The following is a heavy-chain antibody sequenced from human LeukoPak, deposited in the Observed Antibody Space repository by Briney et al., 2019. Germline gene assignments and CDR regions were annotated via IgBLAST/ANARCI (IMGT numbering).Heavy chain of an antibody. CDR1: GYTFTDYF. V-gene: IGHV1-2*02. CDR2: INPNSGGT. Sequence: ASVKVSCKASGYTFTDYFMHRVRQAPGQGLEWMGWINPNSGGTNFAQKFQGRVTMTRDTSISTAYMELSRLRSDDTAVYYCARGAGGFGEFDFDYWGQGTLVTVSS. J-gene: IGHJ4*02. D-gene: IGHD3-10*01. CDR3: ARGAGGFGEFDFDY.